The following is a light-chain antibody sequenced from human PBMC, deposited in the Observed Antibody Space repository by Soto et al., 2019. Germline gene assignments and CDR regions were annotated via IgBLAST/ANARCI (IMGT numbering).Light chain of an antibody. Sequence: DTVMTQSPGSLSVSLGERATINCKSSQSVLYSSKNKNYLAWYQQKPGQPPKLLIYWASTRESGVPDRFRGSGSVTDFPLTISSLQAEDAAVYYYKQYYISPPTFGQGTRLDIK. J-gene: IGKJ5*01. CDR1: QSVLYSSKNKNY. V-gene: IGKV4-1*01. CDR3: KQYYISPPT. CDR2: WAS.